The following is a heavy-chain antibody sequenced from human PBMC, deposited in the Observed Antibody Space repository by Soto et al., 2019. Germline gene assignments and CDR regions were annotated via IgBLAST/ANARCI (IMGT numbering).Heavy chain of an antibody. D-gene: IGHD3-3*01. CDR2: IYTSGST. CDR1: GGSISSYY. Sequence: SETLSLTCTVSGGSISSYYWSWIRQPAGKGLEWIGRIYTSGSTNYNPSLKSRVTMSVDTSKNQFSLKLSSVTAADTAVYYCARVRAGFWSGVFDYWRQGTLVTVS. CDR3: ARVRAGFWSGVFDY. V-gene: IGHV4-4*07. J-gene: IGHJ4*02.